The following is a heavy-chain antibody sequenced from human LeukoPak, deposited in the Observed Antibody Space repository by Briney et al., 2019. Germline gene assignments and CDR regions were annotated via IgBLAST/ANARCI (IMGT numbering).Heavy chain of an antibody. CDR3: TTPALAYGDVYDY. D-gene: IGHD4-17*01. J-gene: IGHJ4*02. V-gene: IGHV3-15*01. CDR1: GLTYHNAW. Sequence: KPGGSLRLSCSASGLTYHNAWMAWVRQAPGKGLEWVGRIKSKTDGGTTDHAAPVKGRFTISRDDSKNTLYLQMNSLKTEDTAVYYCTTPALAYGDVYDYWGQGTLVTVSS. CDR2: IKSKTDGGTT.